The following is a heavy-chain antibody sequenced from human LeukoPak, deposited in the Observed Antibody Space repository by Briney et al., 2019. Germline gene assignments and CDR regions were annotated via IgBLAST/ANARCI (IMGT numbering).Heavy chain of an antibody. J-gene: IGHJ4*02. V-gene: IGHV4-59*08. CDR3: ARQTSYTADY. CDR1: GGSISSYY. Sequence: SETLSLTCTVSGGSISSYYWSWIWQPPGKGLEWIGYIYYSGSTNYNPSLKSRVTISVDTSKNQFSLKLSSVTAADTAVYYCARQTSYTADYWGQGTLVTVSS. CDR2: IYYSGST. D-gene: IGHD2-2*02.